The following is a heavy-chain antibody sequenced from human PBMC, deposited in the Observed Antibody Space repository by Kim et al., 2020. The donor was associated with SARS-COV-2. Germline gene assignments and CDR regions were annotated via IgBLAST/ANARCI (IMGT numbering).Heavy chain of an antibody. Sequence: SETLSLTCAISGDSVSSNAAVWNWIRQSPSRGLEWLGRTFYNSKWYSDYAVSVKGRITINPDTSKNQFSLHLSSVTPEDTALYYCARGGRAADGKAGELDSWGQGTLVTVSS. CDR2: TFYNSKWYS. D-gene: IGHD6-13*01. J-gene: IGHJ5*01. CDR1: GDSVSSNAAV. CDR3: ARGGRAADGKAGELDS. V-gene: IGHV6-1*01.